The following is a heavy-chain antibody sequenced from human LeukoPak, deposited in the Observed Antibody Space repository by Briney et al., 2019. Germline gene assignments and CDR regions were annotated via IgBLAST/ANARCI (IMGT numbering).Heavy chain of an antibody. CDR3: ATSTVAKYDY. J-gene: IGHJ4*02. CDR2: LSGSGDST. V-gene: IGHV3-23*01. D-gene: IGHD4-11*01. Sequence: GGSLRLSCAASGFTFINYAMTWARQAPGKGLEWVSALSGSGDSTFHADSVKGRFTISRDNSKNTLYLQMNSLRAEDTALYYCATSTVAKYDYWGQGTLVAVSS. CDR1: GFTFINYA.